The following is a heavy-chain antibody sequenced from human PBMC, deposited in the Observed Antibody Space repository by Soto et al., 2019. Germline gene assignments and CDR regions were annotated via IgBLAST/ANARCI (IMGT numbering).Heavy chain of an antibody. CDR2: IWYDGSNK. CDR1: GLTFSSYG. J-gene: IGHJ6*02. D-gene: IGHD4-17*01. V-gene: IGHV3-33*01. CDR3: ARDASTVTTLYYYFGMDV. Sequence: PGGSLRLSCAASGLTFSSYGMHWVRQAPGKGLEWVAAIWYDGSNKYYADSVKGRFTISRDNSKNTPYMQMSSLRAEDTAVYYCARDASTVTTLYYYFGMDVWGQGTMVTVSS.